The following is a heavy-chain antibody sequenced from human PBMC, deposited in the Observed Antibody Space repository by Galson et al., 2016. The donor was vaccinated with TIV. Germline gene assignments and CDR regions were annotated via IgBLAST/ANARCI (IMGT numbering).Heavy chain of an antibody. CDR2: IKDTGVTT. D-gene: IGHD2-2*01. V-gene: IGHV1-46*01. CDR1: GYTFTSCH. J-gene: IGHJ4*02. CDR3: AREMPATFFFDY. Sequence: SVKVSCKASGYTFTSCHLHWVRQAPGQGLEWMGIIKDTGVTTTYPQRFQGRLTITRDTSTTTVYMELSSLRSEDTAVYYCAREMPATFFFDYWGQGTLVTVSS.